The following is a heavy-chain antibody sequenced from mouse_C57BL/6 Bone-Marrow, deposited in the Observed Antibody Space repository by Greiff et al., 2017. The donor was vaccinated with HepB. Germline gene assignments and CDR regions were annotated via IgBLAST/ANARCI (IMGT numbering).Heavy chain of an antibody. CDR1: GYTFTSYG. J-gene: IGHJ2*01. CDR3: ARRPPVVDY. D-gene: IGHD1-1*01. V-gene: IGHV1-81*01. Sequence: VKLMESGAELARPGASVKLSCKASGYTFTSYGISWVKQRTGQGLEWIGEIYPRSGNTYYNEKFKGKATLTADKSSSTAYMELRSLTSEDSAVYFCARRPPVVDYWGQGTTLTVSS. CDR2: IYPRSGNT.